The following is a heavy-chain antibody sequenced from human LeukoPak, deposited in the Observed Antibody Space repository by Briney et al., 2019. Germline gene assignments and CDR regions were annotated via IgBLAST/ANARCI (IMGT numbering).Heavy chain of an antibody. CDR2: ISSSGGTT. J-gene: IGHJ4*02. Sequence: PGGSLRLSCAASGFTFSTYAVSWVRQAPGKGLEWVSAISSSGGTTYYADSVKGRFTISRDSSKNTLHLQMDSLRAEDTAIYYCAKASLGHCSGAFCYHFDYWGQGTLVTVSS. V-gene: IGHV3-23*01. D-gene: IGHD2-15*01. CDR1: GFTFSTYA. CDR3: AKASLGHCSGAFCYHFDY.